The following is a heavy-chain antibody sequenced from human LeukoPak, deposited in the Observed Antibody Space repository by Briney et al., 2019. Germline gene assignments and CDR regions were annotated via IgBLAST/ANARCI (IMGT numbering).Heavy chain of an antibody. CDR1: GVAISRGGYA. D-gene: IGHD5-24*01. J-gene: IGHJ4*02. CDR3: VRGGYIGEYLDY. V-gene: IGHV4-30-4*07. CDR2: IYHSGTT. Sequence: SETLSLTCAVSGVAISRGGYAWNWIRQPPGKGLEWIAYIYHSGTTYYNPSLKSRATISVDTSKNQFSLKLNSVTAADTAVYYCVRGGYIGEYLDYWGQGNLVIVSS.